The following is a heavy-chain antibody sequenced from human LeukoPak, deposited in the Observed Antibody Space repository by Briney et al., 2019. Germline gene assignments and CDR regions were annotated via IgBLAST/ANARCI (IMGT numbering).Heavy chain of an antibody. V-gene: IGHV5-51*01. D-gene: IGHD5-12*01. CDR1: GYSFTNYW. CDR2: IYPGDSDT. Sequence: GESLKISCKGSGYSFTNYWIGWVRQIPGKGLGWMGFIYPGDSDTSYSPSFQGQVTISADKTISTAYLQWSSLKASDTAMYYCARHEGGYSLDSLGYWGQGTLVTVSS. J-gene: IGHJ4*02. CDR3: ARHEGGYSLDSLGY.